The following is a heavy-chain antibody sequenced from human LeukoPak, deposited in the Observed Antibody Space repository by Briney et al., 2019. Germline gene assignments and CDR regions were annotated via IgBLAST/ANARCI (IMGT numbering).Heavy chain of an antibody. J-gene: IGHJ4*02. V-gene: IGHV3-21*01. D-gene: IGHD4-17*01. CDR2: ISSSSSYI. CDR1: GFTFSSYS. CDR3: AATTVTTPASNC. Sequence: GGSLRLSCAASGFTFSSYSMNWVRQAPGKGLEWVSSISSSSSYIYYADSVKGRFTISRDNAKNSLYLQMNSLRAEDTAVYYCAATTVTTPASNCWGQGTLVTVSS.